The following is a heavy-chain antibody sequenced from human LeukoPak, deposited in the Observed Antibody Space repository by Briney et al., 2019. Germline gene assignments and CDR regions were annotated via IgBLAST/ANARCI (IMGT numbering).Heavy chain of an antibody. Sequence: GGSLRLSCAASGNYWMHWVRQAPGKGLVWVSHINSDGSWTSYADSVKGRFTISKDNAKNTVYLQMNSLRAEDTAVYYCVSFYETYWGRGPLVTVSS. CDR1: GNYW. CDR3: VSFYETY. J-gene: IGHJ4*02. V-gene: IGHV3-74*01. D-gene: IGHD2/OR15-2a*01. CDR2: INSDGSWT.